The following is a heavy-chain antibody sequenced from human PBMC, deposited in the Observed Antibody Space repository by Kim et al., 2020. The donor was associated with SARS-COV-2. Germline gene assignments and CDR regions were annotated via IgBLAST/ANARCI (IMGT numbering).Heavy chain of an antibody. J-gene: IGHJ6*02. V-gene: IGHV4-39*01. Sequence: LKSRVTISVDTSKNQFSLTLGSVTAADTAVYYCAGQGWPPYCYYYGMDVWGQGTTVTVSS. CDR3: AGQGWPPYCYYYGMDV.